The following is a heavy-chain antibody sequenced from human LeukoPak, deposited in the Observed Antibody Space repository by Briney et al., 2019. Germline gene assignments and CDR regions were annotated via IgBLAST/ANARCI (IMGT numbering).Heavy chain of an antibody. CDR2: ISAYNGNT. CDR3: ARLYCSSTSCLLAHFDY. CDR1: GYTFTSYG. V-gene: IGHV1-18*01. D-gene: IGHD2-2*01. J-gene: IGHJ4*02. Sequence: ASVKVSYKASGYTFTSYGISWVRQAPGQGLEWMGWISAYNGNTNYAQKLQGRVTMTTDTSTSTAYMELRSLRSDDTAVYYCARLYCSSTSCLLAHFDYWGQGTLVTVSS.